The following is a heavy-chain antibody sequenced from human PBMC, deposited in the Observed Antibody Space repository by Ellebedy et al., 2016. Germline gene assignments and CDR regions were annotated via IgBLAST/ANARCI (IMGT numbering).Heavy chain of an antibody. CDR3: ARAKFAY. CDR2: IWYDGSNK. D-gene: IGHD3-10*02. V-gene: IGHV3-33*08. CDR1: GFTFSSYS. Sequence: GGSLRLXCAASGFTFSSYSMHWVRQAPGKGLEWVAVIWYDGSNKYYADSVKGRFTISRDNSKDTLYLQMNSLRAEDTAVYYCARAKFAYWGQGTLVTVSS. J-gene: IGHJ4*02.